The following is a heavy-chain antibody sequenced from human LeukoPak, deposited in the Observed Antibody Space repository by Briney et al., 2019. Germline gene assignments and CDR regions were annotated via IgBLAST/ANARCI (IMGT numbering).Heavy chain of an antibody. Sequence: GGSLRLSCAASGFTFSSYAMHWVRQAPGKGLEGVAVISYDGSNKYYADSVKGRFTISRDNSKNTLYLQMNSLRAEDTAVYYCARDGSGYYAHDAFDIWGQGTMVTVSS. CDR1: GFTFSSYA. V-gene: IGHV3-30*04. CDR3: ARDGSGYYAHDAFDI. D-gene: IGHD3-22*01. CDR2: ISYDGSNK. J-gene: IGHJ3*02.